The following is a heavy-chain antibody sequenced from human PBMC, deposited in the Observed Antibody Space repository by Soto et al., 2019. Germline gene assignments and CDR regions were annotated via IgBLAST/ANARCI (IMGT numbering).Heavy chain of an antibody. CDR2: IYYSGTT. CDR1: GGSISSEGYY. D-gene: IGHD5-18*01. J-gene: IGHJ4*02. V-gene: IGHV4-31*03. Sequence: SETLSLTCTVSGGSISSEGYYWSWFRQLPGKGLEWIGDIYYSGTTYHNPSLRSRLTISGDASKNQFSLKLSSVTGADTALYYCARGRGYSYGPYYFDYWGQGTLVTVSS. CDR3: ARGRGYSYGPYYFDY.